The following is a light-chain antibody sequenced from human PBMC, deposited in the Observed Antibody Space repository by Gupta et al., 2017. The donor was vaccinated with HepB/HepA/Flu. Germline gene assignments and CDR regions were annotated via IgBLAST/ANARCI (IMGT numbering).Light chain of an antibody. CDR1: QEISNY. CDR2: DGS. V-gene: IGKV1-33*01. CDR3: QQSDKLLLT. Sequence: IQITQSPSSLSASVGDRVTITCQASQEISNYLNWYQQKSGKAPKLLIYDGSNLHKGVPSRFSGGGSGTDFTLTISSLQPEDFATYYCQQSDKLLLTFGTGTKVEIK. J-gene: IGKJ4*01.